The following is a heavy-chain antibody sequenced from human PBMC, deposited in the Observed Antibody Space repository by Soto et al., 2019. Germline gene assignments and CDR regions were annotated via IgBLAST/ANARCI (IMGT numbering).Heavy chain of an antibody. V-gene: IGHV3-33*01. D-gene: IGHD1-7*01. CDR3: ARDQELLSY. J-gene: IGHJ4*02. Sequence: QVQLVESGGDVVQPGRSLRLSCAASGFIFSTYGMHWVRQAPGKGLDWVAVIWYDGSNKYYAASVKGRFTISRDNSKNTLYLQMNSMRAEDTAVYYCARDQELLSYWGQGTLVTVSS. CDR2: IWYDGSNK. CDR1: GFIFSTYG.